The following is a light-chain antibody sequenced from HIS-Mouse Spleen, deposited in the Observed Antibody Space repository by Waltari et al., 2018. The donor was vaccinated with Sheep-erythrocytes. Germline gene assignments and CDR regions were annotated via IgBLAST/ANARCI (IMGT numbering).Light chain of an antibody. J-gene: IGKJ2*01. CDR3: LQDYNYPYT. CDR2: AAS. CDR1: QGIRND. V-gene: IGKV1-6*01. Sequence: AIQMTQSPSSLSASVGDRVTITCRARQGIRNDLGWYQQKPGKGPKLLIYAASSLQSGVPSRFSGSGSGTDFTLTISSLQPEDFATYYCLQDYNYPYTFGQGTKLEIK.